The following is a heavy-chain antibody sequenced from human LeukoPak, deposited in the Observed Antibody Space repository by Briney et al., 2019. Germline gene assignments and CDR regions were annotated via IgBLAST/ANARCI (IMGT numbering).Heavy chain of an antibody. CDR1: GFTFSSYA. CDR2: ISGSGGST. V-gene: IGHV3-23*01. Sequence: GGSLRLSCAASGFTFSSYAMSWVRQAPGKGLDWVSGISGSGGSTYYADSVKGRFTISGDNSKNTLYLQMNSLRAEDTAVYYCAKDWTGTKPFDLWGRGTLVTVSS. J-gene: IGHJ2*01. D-gene: IGHD3/OR15-3a*01. CDR3: AKDWTGTKPFDL.